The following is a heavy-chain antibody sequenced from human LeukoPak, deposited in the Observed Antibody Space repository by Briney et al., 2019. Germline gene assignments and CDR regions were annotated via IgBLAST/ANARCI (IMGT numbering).Heavy chain of an antibody. V-gene: IGHV3-23*01. D-gene: IGHD6-13*01. CDR3: AKDQRAGIAAAGKGYYFDY. Sequence: GGSLRLSCAASGFTFSSYAMNWVRQAPGKGLEWVSAISGSGGSTYYADSVKGRFTISRDNSKNTLYLQMNSLRAEDTAVYYCAKDQRAGIAAAGKGYYFDYWGQGTLVTVSS. J-gene: IGHJ4*02. CDR2: ISGSGGST. CDR1: GFTFSSYA.